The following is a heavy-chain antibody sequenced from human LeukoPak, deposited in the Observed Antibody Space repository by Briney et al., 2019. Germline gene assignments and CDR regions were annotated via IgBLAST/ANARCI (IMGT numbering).Heavy chain of an antibody. V-gene: IGHV4-61*02. CDR3: ARDYYDTGTFDY. Sequence: SQTLSLTCTVSGGSISSGSYYWSWIRQHAGKGLEWIGRIYTSGSTNYNPSLKSRVTISVDTSKNQFSLKLSSVTAADTAVYYCARDYYDTGTFDYWGQGTLVTVSS. CDR2: IYTSGST. CDR1: GGSISSGSYY. J-gene: IGHJ4*02. D-gene: IGHD3-22*01.